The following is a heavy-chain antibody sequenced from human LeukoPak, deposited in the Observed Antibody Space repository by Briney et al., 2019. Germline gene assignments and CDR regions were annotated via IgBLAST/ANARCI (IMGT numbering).Heavy chain of an antibody. Sequence: PETLSLTCTVSGGSISSYYWSWIRQPAGKGLEWIGRIYTSGSTNYNPSLKSRVTMSVDTSKNQFSLKLSSVTAADTAVYYCASMDNWNAQVDYWGQGTLVTVSS. V-gene: IGHV4-4*07. CDR2: IYTSGST. CDR1: GGSISSYY. D-gene: IGHD1-20*01. J-gene: IGHJ4*02. CDR3: ASMDNWNAQVDY.